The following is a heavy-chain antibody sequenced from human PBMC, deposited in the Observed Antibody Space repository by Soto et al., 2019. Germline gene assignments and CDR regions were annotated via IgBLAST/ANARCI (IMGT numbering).Heavy chain of an antibody. D-gene: IGHD6-6*01. V-gene: IGHV4-59*01. CDR1: GGSISSYY. CDR2: IYYSGST. CDR3: ARDISSSGGMDV. J-gene: IGHJ6*02. Sequence: QVQLQESGPGLVKPSETLFLTCTVSGGSISSYYWSWIRQPPGKGLEWIGYIYYSGSTNYNPSLKSRVTISVDTSKNQFSLKLSSVTAADTAVYYCARDISSSGGMDVWGQGTTVTVSS.